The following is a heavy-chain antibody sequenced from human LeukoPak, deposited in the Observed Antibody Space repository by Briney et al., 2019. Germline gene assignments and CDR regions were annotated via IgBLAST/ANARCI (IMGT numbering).Heavy chain of an antibody. V-gene: IGHV3-23*01. CDR1: GFTFSSYA. D-gene: IGHD4-17*01. Sequence: GGSLRLSCAASGFTFSSYAMSWVRQAPGKGVEWGSAISGSGGSTYYADSVKGRFTISRDNSKNTLYLQMNSLRAEDTAVYYCAKDRAPSYGDYQGYYFDYWGQGTLVTVSS. CDR3: AKDRAPSYGDYQGYYFDY. J-gene: IGHJ4*02. CDR2: ISGSGGST.